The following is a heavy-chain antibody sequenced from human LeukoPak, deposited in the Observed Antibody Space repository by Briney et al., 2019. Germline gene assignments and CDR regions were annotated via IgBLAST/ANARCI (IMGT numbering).Heavy chain of an antibody. V-gene: IGHV3-23*01. D-gene: IGHD4-17*01. CDR1: GFTFSSYA. CDR2: ISGSGGST. Sequence: PGGSLRLSCAASGFTFSSYAMSWVRQAPGKGLEWVSAISGSGGSTYYADSVKGRFTISRDNSKNTLYLQMNSLRAEDTAVYYCAKDWGYGGNSHPDYWGQGTLVTVSS. CDR3: AKDWGYGGNSHPDY. J-gene: IGHJ4*02.